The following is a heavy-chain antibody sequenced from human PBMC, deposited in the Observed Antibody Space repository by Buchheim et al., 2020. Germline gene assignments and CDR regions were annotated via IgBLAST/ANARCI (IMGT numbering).Heavy chain of an antibody. J-gene: IGHJ5*02. D-gene: IGHD6-13*01. V-gene: IGHV3-66*02. CDR3: AVERQQPWGS. Sequence: EVQVVESGGGLVQPGGSLRLSCAASGFSVSNSYMTWVRQTPGMGLEWVSVIYNDGRTFYGASVTGRFTISRDNSKNTLYLQMNSLRAEDTAVYYCAVERQQPWGSWGQGTL. CDR2: IYNDGRT. CDR1: GFSVSNSY.